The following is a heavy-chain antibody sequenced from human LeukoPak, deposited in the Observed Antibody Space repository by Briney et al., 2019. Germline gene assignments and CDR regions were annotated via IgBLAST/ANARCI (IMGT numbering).Heavy chain of an antibody. Sequence: GSLRLSCAASGFTFSSYAMSWVHQAPGKGLEWVSAISGSGGSTYYADSVKGRFTISRDNSKNTLYLQMNSLRAEDTAVYYCAIRRQAVAGFYYYYYMDVWGKGTTVTVSS. J-gene: IGHJ6*03. D-gene: IGHD6-19*01. CDR2: ISGSGGST. V-gene: IGHV3-23*01. CDR1: GFTFSSYA. CDR3: AIRRQAVAGFYYYYYMDV.